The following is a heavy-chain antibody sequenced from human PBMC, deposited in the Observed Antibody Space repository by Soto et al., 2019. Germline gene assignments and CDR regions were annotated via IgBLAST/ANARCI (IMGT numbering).Heavy chain of an antibody. V-gene: IGHV3-9*01. CDR2: IMWNSDRI. CDR1: GFTLHDHA. D-gene: IGHD6-25*01. J-gene: IGHJ3*02. CDR3: TKVISAGGADI. Sequence: EVQLVESGGGFVQPGGSLRLSCAASGFTLHDHAMHWVRQAPGKGLEWVSGIMWNSDRIDYADSVRGRFTTSRDTAKNALYPQMNSLRPEDTALCYCTKVISAGGADIWGQGTMVTVS.